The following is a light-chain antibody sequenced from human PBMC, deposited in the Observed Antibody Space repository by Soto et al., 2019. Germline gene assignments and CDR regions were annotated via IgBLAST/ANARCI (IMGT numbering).Light chain of an antibody. J-gene: IGKJ4*01. CDR2: LGS. CDR1: QGLLLSMGTTY. CDR3: MQALQTPLT. Sequence: MLWPQLPLPFPVTLGEPPSIPAGLIQGLLLSMGTTYLDWYLQKPGQSPQFLTYLGSNRASGVPDRFSGSGSGTDFTLKISRVEAEDVGVYYCMQALQTPLTFGGGTKVEIK. V-gene: IGKV2-28*01.